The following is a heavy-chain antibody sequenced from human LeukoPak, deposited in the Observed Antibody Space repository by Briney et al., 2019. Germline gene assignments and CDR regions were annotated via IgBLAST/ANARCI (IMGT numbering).Heavy chain of an antibody. Sequence: SETLSLTCTVSGGSISSYYWSWIRQPPGKGLECIGYIYYSGSTNYNPSLKSQVTISIDTSKNQFSLKLSSVTAADTAVFYCARGGSSGWVDYWGQGTLVTVSS. D-gene: IGHD6-19*01. CDR3: ARGGSSGWVDY. CDR2: IYYSGST. J-gene: IGHJ4*02. CDR1: GGSISSYY. V-gene: IGHV4-59*01.